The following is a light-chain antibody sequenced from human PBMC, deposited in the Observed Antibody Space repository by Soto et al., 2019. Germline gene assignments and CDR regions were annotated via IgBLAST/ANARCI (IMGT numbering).Light chain of an antibody. V-gene: IGKV1D-13*01. CDR2: DAS. Sequence: AIQLTQSPSSLSASVGDRVTITCRASQGISSALAWYQQKPGKAPKLLIYDASSLESGVPSRFSGSGSGTDFTLTISSLQPEDLATYYCQQFNNYLTFGGGTKVEIK. CDR3: QQFNNYLT. CDR1: QGISSA. J-gene: IGKJ4*01.